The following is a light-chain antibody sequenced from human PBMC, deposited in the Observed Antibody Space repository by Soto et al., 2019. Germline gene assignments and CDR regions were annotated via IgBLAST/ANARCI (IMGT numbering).Light chain of an antibody. CDR2: GAS. V-gene: IGKV3D-20*02. CDR3: RQRSNWPWT. CDR1: QSVSNNY. J-gene: IGKJ1*01. Sequence: EIVLTQSPGTLSLSPGERATLSCRASQSVSNNYLAWYQQKPGQAPRLLIYGASNRATGIPDRFSGSGSGTDFTLTISSLEPEDFAVYYCRQRSNWPWTFGQGTKVDNK.